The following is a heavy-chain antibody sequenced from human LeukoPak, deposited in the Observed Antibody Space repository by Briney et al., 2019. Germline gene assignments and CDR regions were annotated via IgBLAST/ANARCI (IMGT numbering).Heavy chain of an antibody. CDR3: ARDSGYGRY. Sequence: GGSLRLSCAASGFTFSSYWMSWVRQAPGKGLEWVANMKEDGSEKQYVDSVKGRFTISRDNAKNSLYLQMNSLRAEDTAVYYCARDSGYGRYWGQGTLVTVSS. V-gene: IGHV3-7*01. CDR2: MKEDGSEK. D-gene: IGHD5-12*01. J-gene: IGHJ4*02. CDR1: GFTFSSYW.